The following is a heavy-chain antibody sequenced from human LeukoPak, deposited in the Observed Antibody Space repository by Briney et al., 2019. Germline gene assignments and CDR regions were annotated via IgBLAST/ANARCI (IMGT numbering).Heavy chain of an antibody. CDR2: ISSSSSSV. Sequence: GGSLRLSCAASGFTFRSYTMNWVRQAPGKGLEWVSSISSSSSSVYYADSVKGRFTISRDNAKKSLYLQMNSLRAEDTAMYYCARGFCTSTSCYGSYWGQGTLVTVSS. V-gene: IGHV3-21*01. CDR1: GFTFRSYT. D-gene: IGHD2-2*01. J-gene: IGHJ4*02. CDR3: ARGFCTSTSCYGSY.